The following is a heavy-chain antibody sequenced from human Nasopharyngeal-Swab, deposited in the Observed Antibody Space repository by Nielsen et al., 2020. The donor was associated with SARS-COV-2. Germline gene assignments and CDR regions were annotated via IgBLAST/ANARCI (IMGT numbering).Heavy chain of an antibody. CDR2: IIPVLPIP. D-gene: IGHD5-24*01. CDR3: ARGGWLRRDYYYVYYYMDV. V-gene: IGHV1-69*10. J-gene: IGHJ6*03. Sequence: SVKVSCKTSGGTFSSYGISWFRQAPGQGLEWMGGIIPVLPIPRYAQKFRDRVTITADTSTSTAYMELSSLRSEDTATYYCARGGWLRRDYYYVYYYMDVWGKGTTVTVSS. CDR1: GGTFSSYG.